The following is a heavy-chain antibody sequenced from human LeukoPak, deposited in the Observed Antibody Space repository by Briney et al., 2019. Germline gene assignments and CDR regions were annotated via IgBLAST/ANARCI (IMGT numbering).Heavy chain of an antibody. CDR2: ISKDATIT. J-gene: IGHJ3*02. Sequence: GGSLRLSCAASGFAFSNYWMHWVRQAPGKGLMWVSRISKDATITNYADSVKGRFTISRDNSKNTVYLQMNSLSAEDTAVYYCARDESLGDFWSGYFDAFDIWGQGTMVTVSS. D-gene: IGHD3-3*01. CDR1: GFAFSNYW. V-gene: IGHV3-74*01. CDR3: ARDESLGDFWSGYFDAFDI.